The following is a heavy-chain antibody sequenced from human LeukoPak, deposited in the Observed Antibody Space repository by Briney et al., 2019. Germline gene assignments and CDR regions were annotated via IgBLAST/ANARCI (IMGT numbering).Heavy chain of an antibody. J-gene: IGHJ6*02. CDR1: GGSLSSYA. D-gene: IGHD4-4*01. Sequence: WVNVSCKASGGSLSSYAISGVRQAPGRGREWGGRIIPILGIANYPQKFQGRVTIPADKSTSTAYMELSSLRSEDTAVYYCATSNTVSGYYGMDVWGQGTTVTVSS. CDR3: ATSNTVSGYYGMDV. CDR2: IIPILGIA. V-gene: IGHV1-69*04.